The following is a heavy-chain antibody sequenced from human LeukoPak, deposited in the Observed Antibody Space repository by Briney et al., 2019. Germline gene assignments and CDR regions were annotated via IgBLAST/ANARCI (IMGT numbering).Heavy chain of an antibody. CDR2: INPNSGVS. CDR3: ARVKGRVFGVITTKERFFDY. D-gene: IGHD3-3*01. Sequence: GASVKVSCKASGYTFTGSYIHWVRQAPGQGLEWMGWINPNSGVSNYAQKFRGRVTMTRDTSISTAYMELSRLTSDATAVYYCARVKGRVFGVITTKERFFDYWGQGTLVTVSS. CDR1: GYTFTGSY. J-gene: IGHJ4*02. V-gene: IGHV1-2*02.